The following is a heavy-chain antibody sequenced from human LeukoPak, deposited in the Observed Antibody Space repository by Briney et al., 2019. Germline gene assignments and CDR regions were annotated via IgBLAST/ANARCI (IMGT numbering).Heavy chain of an antibody. CDR1: GGTFSSYA. CDR2: IIPIFGTA. D-gene: IGHD2-8*01. J-gene: IGHJ4*02. Sequence: SVKVSCKASGGTFSSYAISWVRQAPGQGLEWMGRIIPIFGTANYAQKFQGRVTITTGESTSTAYMELSSLRSEDTAVYYCARSTLGLMVYAIDYWGQGTLVTVSS. CDR3: ARSTLGLMVYAIDY. V-gene: IGHV1-69*05.